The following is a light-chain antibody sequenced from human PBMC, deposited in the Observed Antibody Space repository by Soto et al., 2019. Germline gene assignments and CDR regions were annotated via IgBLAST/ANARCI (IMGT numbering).Light chain of an antibody. Sequence: EIVLTQSPGTLSLSPGERATLSCRASQNVDSSYLAWYQQKPGQAPRIIIFGASGRATGIPDRFSGSGSGTDVTLTISRLEPEDFAVYYCQQYGSSPPITFGQGTRLEIK. CDR2: GAS. CDR3: QQYGSSPPIT. CDR1: QNVDSSY. J-gene: IGKJ5*01. V-gene: IGKV3-20*01.